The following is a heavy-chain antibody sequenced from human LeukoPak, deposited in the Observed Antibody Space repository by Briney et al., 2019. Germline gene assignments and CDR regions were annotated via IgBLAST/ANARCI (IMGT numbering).Heavy chain of an antibody. CDR2: ISSSGST. Sequence: SETLSLTCTVSGSSISNSNHYWGWIRQPPGKGLEWIGSISSSGSTYYNPSHKSRVTISVDMSKNQFSLKLTSVTAADTAVYVCARPVTVIRGVGWFDPWGQGTLVTVSS. V-gene: IGHV4-39*01. CDR1: GSSISNSNHY. D-gene: IGHD3-10*01. J-gene: IGHJ5*02. CDR3: ARPVTVIRGVGWFDP.